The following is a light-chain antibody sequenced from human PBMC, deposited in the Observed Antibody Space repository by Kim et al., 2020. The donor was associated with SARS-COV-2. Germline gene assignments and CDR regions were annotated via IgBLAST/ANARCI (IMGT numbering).Light chain of an antibody. CDR3: QVWDSSIDHRGV. J-gene: IGLJ3*02. CDR2: YDS. V-gene: IGLV3-21*04. CDR1: NIGSKS. Sequence: SYELTQPPSVSVAPGKTARITCGGNNIGSKSVHWYQQKPGQAPVLVIYYDSDRPSGIPERFSGSNSGNTATLTISRVEAGDEADYYCQVWDSSIDHRGV.